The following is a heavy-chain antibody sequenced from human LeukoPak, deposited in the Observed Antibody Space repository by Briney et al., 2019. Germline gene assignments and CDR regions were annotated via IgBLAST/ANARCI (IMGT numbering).Heavy chain of an antibody. CDR3: ARDPASWTYYDSSGYYDY. D-gene: IGHD3-22*01. CDR1: GLTFSSYW. J-gene: IGHJ4*02. CDR2: IWYDGSNK. Sequence: PGGSLRLSCAASGLTFSSYWMHWVRQAPGKGLEWVAIIWYDGSNKYYADSVKGRFTISRDNSKNTLYLQMNSLRAEDTAVYYCARDPASWTYYDSSGYYDYWGQGTLVTVSS. V-gene: IGHV3-33*08.